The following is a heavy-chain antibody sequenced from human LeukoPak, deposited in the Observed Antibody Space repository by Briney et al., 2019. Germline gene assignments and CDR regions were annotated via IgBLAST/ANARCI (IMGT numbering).Heavy chain of an antibody. Sequence: SETLSLTCTVSGGSVSSGDYCWSWIRQPPGKGLEWIGCIYYSGRANYSPSLKSRVTISVDTSNNQFSLNLSSVTAADTAVYYCARGDGDIIMVRGVNEAFDIWGQGTMVTVSS. CDR2: IYYSGRA. D-gene: IGHD3-10*01. V-gene: IGHV4-61*08. J-gene: IGHJ3*02. CDR3: ARGDGDIIMVRGVNEAFDI. CDR1: GGSVSSGDYC.